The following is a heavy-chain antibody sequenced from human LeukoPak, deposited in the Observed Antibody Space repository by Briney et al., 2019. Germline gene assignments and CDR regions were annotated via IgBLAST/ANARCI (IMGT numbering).Heavy chain of an antibody. J-gene: IGHJ3*02. CDR1: GGTFSNNA. CDR2: IIPIFGTG. CDR3: ARDFHYSGSGSYYNRAFDI. D-gene: IGHD3-10*01. Sequence: GASVKVSCKASGGTFSNNAISWVRQAPGQGLEWMGGIIPIFGTGNYAQKFQGRVTITADESTSTAYMELSSLRSEDTAVYFCARDFHYSGSGSYYNRAFDIWGQGTVVTVSS. V-gene: IGHV1-69*13.